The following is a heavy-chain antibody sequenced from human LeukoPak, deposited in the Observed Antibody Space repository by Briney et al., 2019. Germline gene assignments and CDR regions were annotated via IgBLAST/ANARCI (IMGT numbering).Heavy chain of an antibody. D-gene: IGHD6-13*01. J-gene: IGHJ4*02. Sequence: GGSLRLSCAASGFTFSSYGVHWVRQAPGKGLEWVAVISYDGSNKYYADSVKGRFTISRDNSKNTLYLQMNSLRAEDTAVYYCAKVGSIAAAALDYGGQGTLVTVSS. CDR3: AKVGSIAAAALDY. V-gene: IGHV3-30*18. CDR2: ISYDGSNK. CDR1: GFTFSSYG.